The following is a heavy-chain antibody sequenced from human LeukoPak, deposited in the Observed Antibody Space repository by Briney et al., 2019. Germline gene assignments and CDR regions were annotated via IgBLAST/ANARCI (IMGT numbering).Heavy chain of an antibody. J-gene: IGHJ4*02. Sequence: GASVKVSCKASGGTFSSYAISWVRQAPGQGPEWMRGIIPIFGTANYAQKFQGRVTITADESTTTAYMELSSLRSEDTAVYYCARDSSGYYYETDYWGQGTLVTVSS. CDR1: GGTFSSYA. V-gene: IGHV1-69*13. D-gene: IGHD3-22*01. CDR2: IIPIFGTA. CDR3: ARDSSGYYYETDY.